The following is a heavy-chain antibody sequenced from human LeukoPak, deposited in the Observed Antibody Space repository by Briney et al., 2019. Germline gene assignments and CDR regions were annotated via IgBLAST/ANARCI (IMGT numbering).Heavy chain of an antibody. V-gene: IGHV3-33*01. J-gene: IGHJ4*02. Sequence: GGSLRLSCAASGFTFTSYGMHWVRQAPDKGLEWVAVIWYDGRNKYYVDSVKGRFTISSDNSKNTVYLQMNSLRAEDTAVYFCARDLSIAVFDYWGQGTLVTVSS. CDR3: ARDLSIAVFDY. CDR1: GFTFTSYG. CDR2: IWYDGRNK. D-gene: IGHD6-19*01.